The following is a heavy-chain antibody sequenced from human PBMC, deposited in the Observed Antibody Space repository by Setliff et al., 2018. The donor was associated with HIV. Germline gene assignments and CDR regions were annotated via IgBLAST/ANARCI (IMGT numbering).Heavy chain of an antibody. CDR1: GFTFSSYW. CDR3: ARDDSNGNTDAFDI. Sequence: GGSLRLSCAASGFTFSSYWMSWVRQAPGKGLEWVADIKQDGSKAYYMDSVKGRFTISRDNPKNSLYLQMTSLRAEDTVVYYCARDDSNGNTDAFDIWGQGTTVTVSS. D-gene: IGHD5-18*01. J-gene: IGHJ3*02. V-gene: IGHV3-7*04. CDR2: IKQDGSKA.